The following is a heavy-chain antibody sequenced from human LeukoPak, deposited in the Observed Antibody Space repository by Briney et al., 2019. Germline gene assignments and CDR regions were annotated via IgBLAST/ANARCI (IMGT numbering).Heavy chain of an antibody. J-gene: IGHJ4*02. CDR2: ISSSSSYI. V-gene: IGHV3-21*01. Sequence: GGSLRLSCAASGFTFNNFWMNWVRQAPGKGLEWVSSISSSSSYIYYADSVKGRFTISRDNAKNSLYLQMNSLRAEDTAVYYCARDFFESTVVARWGQGTLVTVSS. CDR1: GFTFNNFW. CDR3: ARDFFESTVVAR. D-gene: IGHD4-23*01.